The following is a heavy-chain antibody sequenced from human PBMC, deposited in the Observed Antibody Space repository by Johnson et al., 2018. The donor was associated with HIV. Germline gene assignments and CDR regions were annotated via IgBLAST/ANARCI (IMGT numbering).Heavy chain of an antibody. CDR1: GFTVSSNY. CDR3: ARSDYGLNPGAFDI. Sequence: EKLVESGGGLVQPGGSLRVSCAASGFTVSSNYMSWVRQAPGKGLEWVANIKEDGSEKYYVDSVKGRFTISRDNAKNSLYLQTNGLRAEDTAVYFCARSDYGLNPGAFDIWGQGTMVTVSS. CDR2: IKEDGSEK. D-gene: IGHD4-17*01. J-gene: IGHJ3*02. V-gene: IGHV3-7*01.